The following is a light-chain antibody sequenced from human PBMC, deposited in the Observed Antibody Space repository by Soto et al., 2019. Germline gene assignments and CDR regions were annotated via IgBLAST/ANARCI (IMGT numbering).Light chain of an antibody. Sequence: SYELTQPPSVSVAPGQTARIPCGGDNIGSKSVYWYQQKPGQAPVVVVYDGSDRPSGIPERFSGSNSGTTATLTISRVEAGDEADYFCQVWDSTSDHYVFGAGTKSPS. V-gene: IGLV3-21*02. CDR2: DGS. CDR1: NIGSKS. CDR3: QVWDSTSDHYV. J-gene: IGLJ1*01.